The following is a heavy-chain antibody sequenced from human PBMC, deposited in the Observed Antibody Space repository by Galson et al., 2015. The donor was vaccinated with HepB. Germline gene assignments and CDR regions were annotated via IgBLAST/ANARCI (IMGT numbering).Heavy chain of an antibody. V-gene: IGHV1-46*01. CDR2: INPSGGST. J-gene: IGHJ6*02. CDR3: ARDRADGSGWYSPYYYYYGMDV. CDR1: GYTFTSYY. Sequence: SVKVSCKASGYTFTSYYMHWVRQAPGQGLEWMGIINPSGGSTSYAQKFQGRVTMTRDTSTSTVYMELSSLRSEDTAVYYCARDRADGSGWYSPYYYYYGMDVWGQGTTVTVSS. D-gene: IGHD6-19*01.